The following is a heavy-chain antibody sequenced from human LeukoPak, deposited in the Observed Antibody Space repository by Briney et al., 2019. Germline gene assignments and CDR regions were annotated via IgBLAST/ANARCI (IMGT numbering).Heavy chain of an antibody. V-gene: IGHV4-31*03. CDR1: GGSISSGGYY. CDR3: ARHEEGSLDY. J-gene: IGHJ4*02. Sequence: SQTLSLTCTVSGGSISSGGYYWSWIRQHPGKGLEWIGYIYYSGSTYYNPSLKSRVTISVDTSKNQFSLKLSSVTAADTAVYYCARHEEGSLDYWGQGTLVTVSS. CDR2: IYYSGST. D-gene: IGHD2-15*01.